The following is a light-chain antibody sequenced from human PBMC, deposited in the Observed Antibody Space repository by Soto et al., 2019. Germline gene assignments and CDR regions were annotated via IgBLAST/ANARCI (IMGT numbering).Light chain of an antibody. CDR1: SSDVGGYNY. CDR3: SSYTSSSTPV. CDR2: DVS. V-gene: IGLV2-14*03. J-gene: IGLJ2*01. Sequence: QSALTQPASVSGSPGQSITVSCTGTSSDVGGYNYVSWFQHYPGKAPKLMIYDVSNRPSGVSYRFSGSKSGNTASLTISGLQAEDEADYYCSSYTSSSTPVFGGGTALTVL.